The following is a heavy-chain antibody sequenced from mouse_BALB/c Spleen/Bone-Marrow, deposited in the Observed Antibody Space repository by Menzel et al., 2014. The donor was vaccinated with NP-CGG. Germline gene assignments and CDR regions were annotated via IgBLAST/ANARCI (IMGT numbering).Heavy chain of an antibody. CDR2: IDPANGNT. CDR3: ARRGYYGNYYYAMGY. CDR1: GFNIKDTY. J-gene: IGHJ4*01. D-gene: IGHD2-1*01. Sequence: VQLQQSGAELVKPGASVKLSCTASGFNIKDTYMHWVKQRPEQGLEWTGRIDPANGNTKYDPKFQGKATITADTSSNTAYLQLSSLTSEDTAVYYCARRGYYGNYYYAMGYWGQGTSVTVSS. V-gene: IGHV14-3*02.